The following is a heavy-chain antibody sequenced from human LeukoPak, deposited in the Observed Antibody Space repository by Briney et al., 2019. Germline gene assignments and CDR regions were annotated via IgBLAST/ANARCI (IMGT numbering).Heavy chain of an antibody. CDR3: ARALGNSTSCYTD. CDR1: GYTFTSYA. D-gene: IGHD2-2*02. Sequence: ASVKVSCKASGYTFTSYAMHWVRQAPGQGLEWMGWINAGNGNAKYSQKFQGRVTITRDTSASTAYMELRSLRSDDTAVYYCARALGNSTSCYTDWGQGTLVTVSS. V-gene: IGHV1-3*01. J-gene: IGHJ4*02. CDR2: INAGNGNA.